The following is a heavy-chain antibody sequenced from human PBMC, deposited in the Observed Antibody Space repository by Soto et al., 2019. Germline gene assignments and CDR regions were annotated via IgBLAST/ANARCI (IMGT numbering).Heavy chain of an antibody. CDR1: GGSISNVDYY. CDR2: IYHTGST. Sequence: QVQLQESGPGLVKPSQTLSLTCTVSGGSISNVDYYWNWIRQLPGKGLEWIGYIYHTGSTYYNPSLKSRLLILVDTSKNQFSLRLTALTAADTAVYYCAREQVPTLDYYGMDVWGQGTTVTVSS. V-gene: IGHV4-31*03. J-gene: IGHJ6*02. CDR3: AREQVPTLDYYGMDV.